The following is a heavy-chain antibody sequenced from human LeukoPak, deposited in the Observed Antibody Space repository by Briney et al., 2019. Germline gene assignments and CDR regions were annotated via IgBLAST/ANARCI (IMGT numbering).Heavy chain of an antibody. V-gene: IGHV3-23*01. J-gene: IGHJ4*02. Sequence: GGSLRLSCAASGFIFSSYGMSWVRQAPGKGLEWVSAISGSGGSTYYADSVKGRFTISRDNAKNSLYLQMNSLRAEDTAVYYCARDRHKYYYDSSGYPPYWGQGILVTVSS. D-gene: IGHD3-22*01. CDR1: GFIFSSYG. CDR3: ARDRHKYYYDSSGYPPY. CDR2: ISGSGGST.